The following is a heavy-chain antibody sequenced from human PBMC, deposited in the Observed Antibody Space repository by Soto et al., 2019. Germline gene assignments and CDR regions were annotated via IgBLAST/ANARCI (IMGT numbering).Heavy chain of an antibody. J-gene: IGHJ4*02. CDR3: ARTLWFGELFRDY. Sequence: SETLSLTCTVSGGSISSGGYYWSWIRQHPGKGLEWIGYIYYSGSTYYNPSLKSRVTISVDTSKNQFSLKLSSVTAADTAVYYCARTLWFGELFRDYWGQGTLVTVSS. D-gene: IGHD3-10*01. V-gene: IGHV4-31*03. CDR1: GGSISSGGYY. CDR2: IYYSGST.